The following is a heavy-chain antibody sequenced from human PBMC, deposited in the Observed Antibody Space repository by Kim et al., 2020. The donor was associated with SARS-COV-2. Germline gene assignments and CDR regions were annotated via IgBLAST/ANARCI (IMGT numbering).Heavy chain of an antibody. D-gene: IGHD3-3*01. V-gene: IGHV1-3*01. Sequence: ASVKVSCKASGYTFSRYAIHWVRQAPGQRLEWMGWINAGNGDTKYSQKFQGRVILTRDTSASTAYMELSSLRSEDTAVYYCAREQEERSDYLYYYYYGMD. J-gene: IGHJ6*01. CDR1: GYTFSRYA. CDR2: INAGNGDT. CDR3: AREQEERSDYLYYYYYGMD.